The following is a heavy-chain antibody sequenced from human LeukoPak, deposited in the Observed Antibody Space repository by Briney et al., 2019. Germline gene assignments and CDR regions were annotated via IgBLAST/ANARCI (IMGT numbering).Heavy chain of an antibody. CDR2: IYYSGST. V-gene: IGHV4-59*01. Sequence: SETLSLTCTVSGGSISSYYWSWFRQPPGKGLEWIGYIYYSGSTNYNPSLKRRVTISVDTAKNQFSLKLSSVTAADTAVYYCARHSSSWQGWFDPWGQGTLVTVSS. CDR1: GGSISSYY. J-gene: IGHJ5*02. D-gene: IGHD6-13*01. CDR3: ARHSSSWQGWFDP.